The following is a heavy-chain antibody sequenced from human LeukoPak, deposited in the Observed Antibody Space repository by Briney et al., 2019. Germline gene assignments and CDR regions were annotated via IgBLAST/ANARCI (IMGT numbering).Heavy chain of an antibody. V-gene: IGHV4-59*01. J-gene: IGHJ4*02. D-gene: IGHD6-13*01. Sequence: SETLSLTCTVSGGSISSYYWSWIRQPPGKGLEWIGYIYYSGNTYYNPSLKSRVTISLDTSKNQFSLKMNSMTADDTAVYYCARDQQQLEQYYFDYWGQGTLVTVSS. CDR1: GGSISSYY. CDR3: ARDQQQLEQYYFDY. CDR2: IYYSGNT.